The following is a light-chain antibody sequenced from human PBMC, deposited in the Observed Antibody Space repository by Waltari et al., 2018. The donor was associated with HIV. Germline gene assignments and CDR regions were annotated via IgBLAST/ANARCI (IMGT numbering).Light chain of an antibody. CDR2: SNN. CDR3: AAWDDSLSAWV. CDR1: SSHLGRTT. V-gene: IGLV1-44*01. Sequence: QSVLTPPPSASGTPGQRVTISCSGSSSHLGRTTVNWFQQLPGTATKLLIYSNNQRPSGVPDRLSGSKSDTSASLAISGLQSEDEADYYCAAWDDSLSAWVFGGGTKLAVL. J-gene: IGLJ3*02.